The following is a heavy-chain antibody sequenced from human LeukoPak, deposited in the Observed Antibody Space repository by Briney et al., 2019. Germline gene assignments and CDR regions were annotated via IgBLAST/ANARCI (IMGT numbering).Heavy chain of an antibody. V-gene: IGHV4-39*02. CDR2: IYYSGST. CDR1: GGSISSGSYY. CDR3: AIETAKYTSSLDWFDP. Sequence: SETLSLTCTVSGGSISSGSYYWGWIRQPPGKGLEWIGSIYYSGSTYYNPSLKSRVTISVDTSKNQFSLKLTSVTAADTAVYYCAIETAKYTSSLDWFDPWGQGTLVTASS. J-gene: IGHJ5*02. D-gene: IGHD6-13*01.